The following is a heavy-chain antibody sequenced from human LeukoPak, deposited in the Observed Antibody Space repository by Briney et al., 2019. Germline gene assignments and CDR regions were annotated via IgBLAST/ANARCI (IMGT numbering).Heavy chain of an antibody. CDR3: ARCPQDDYYDSSGKDFDY. Sequence: KPGRSLRLSCAASGFTFSSYSMNWVRQAPGKGLEWVSSISSSSSYIYYADSVKGRFTISRDNAKNSLYLQMNSLRAEDTAVYYCARCPQDDYYDSSGKDFDYWGQGTLVTVSS. CDR1: GFTFSSYS. D-gene: IGHD3-22*01. J-gene: IGHJ4*02. CDR2: ISSSSSYI. V-gene: IGHV3-21*01.